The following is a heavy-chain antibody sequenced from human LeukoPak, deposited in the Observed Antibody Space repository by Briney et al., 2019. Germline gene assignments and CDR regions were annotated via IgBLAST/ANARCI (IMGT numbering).Heavy chain of an antibody. J-gene: IGHJ6*03. D-gene: IGHD5-12*01. CDR2: IYYSGST. V-gene: IGHV4-30-4*08. CDR3: ARDSSGYDSFRLYHYYYYMDV. CDR1: GGSFSGYY. Sequence: SETLSLTCAVYGGSFSGYYWSWIRQPPGKGLEWIGYIYYSGSTYYNPSLKSRVTISVDTSKNQFSLKLSSVTAADTAVYYCARDSSGYDSFRLYHYYYYMDVWGKGTTVTVSS.